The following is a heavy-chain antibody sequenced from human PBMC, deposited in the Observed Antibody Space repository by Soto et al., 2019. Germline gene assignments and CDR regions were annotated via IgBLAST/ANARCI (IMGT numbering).Heavy chain of an antibody. CDR3: ASRSWTGRRGACDL. CDR2: ISSSSSYI. V-gene: IGHV3-21*01. D-gene: IGHD3-16*02. J-gene: IGHJ3*01. Sequence: EVQLVESGGGLVKPGGSLRLSCAASGFTFSSYSMNWVRQAPGKGLEWVSSISSSSSYIYYADSVKGRFTISRDNAKNSLYLQMNSLRAEGTAVYYCASRSWTGRRGACDLWGQGTMVTVSS. CDR1: GFTFSSYS.